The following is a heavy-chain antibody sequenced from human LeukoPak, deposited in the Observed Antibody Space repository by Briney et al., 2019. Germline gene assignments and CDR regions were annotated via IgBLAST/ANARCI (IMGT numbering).Heavy chain of an antibody. V-gene: IGHV3-30*18. CDR2: ISHDGRND. J-gene: IGHJ4*02. Sequence: PGGSLRLSCAASGFTFNIYGMHWVRQAPGKGLEWVAVISHDGRNDYFADSVRGRFTISRDNSKNTLYLQMSSLRAEDTAVYYCAKDRPPVPLDYWGQGTPVTVSS. CDR3: AKDRPPVPLDY. CDR1: GFTFNIYG. D-gene: IGHD6-6*01.